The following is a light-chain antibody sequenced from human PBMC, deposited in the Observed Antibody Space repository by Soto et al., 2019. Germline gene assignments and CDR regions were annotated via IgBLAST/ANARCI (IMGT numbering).Light chain of an antibody. CDR1: TSDIGTYKF. CDR3: NSYTHTSSYVV. CDR2: DVS. V-gene: IGLV2-14*01. J-gene: IGLJ2*01. Sequence: QSALTQPASVSGSRGQSITISCTGTTSDIGTYKFVSWYQQHPGKAPKLILFDVSDRPSGISERFSGPKSGNTASLTISGLQAEDEADYYCNSYTHTSSYVVFGGGTKLTVL.